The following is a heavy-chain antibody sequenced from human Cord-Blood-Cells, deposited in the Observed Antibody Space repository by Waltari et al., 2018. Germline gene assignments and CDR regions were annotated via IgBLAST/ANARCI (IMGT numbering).Heavy chain of an antibody. CDR1: GGSISSSSYY. CDR3: ARGNVLRFLEWLLPLDY. CDR2: IYYSGST. Sequence: QLQLQESGPGLVKPSETLSLTCTVSGGSISSSSYYWGWIRQPPGKGLEWIGSIYYSGSTYYHPSLKSRVTISVDTSKNQVSLKLSSLTAADTAVYYCARGNVLRFLEWLLPLDYWGQGTLVTVSS. V-gene: IGHV4-39*01. D-gene: IGHD3-3*01. J-gene: IGHJ4*02.